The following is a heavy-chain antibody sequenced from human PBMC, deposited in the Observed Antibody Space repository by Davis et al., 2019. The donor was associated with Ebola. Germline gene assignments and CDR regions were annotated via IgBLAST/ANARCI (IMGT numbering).Heavy chain of an antibody. CDR1: GFTSSSYG. CDR3: AKHLAAAGTLDY. V-gene: IGHV3-33*06. D-gene: IGHD6-13*01. CDR2: IWYDGSNK. Sequence: GGSLRLSCQAPGFTSSSYGMHWVRQAPGKGLEWVAVIWYDGSNKYYADSVKGRFTISRDNSKNTLYLQMNSLRAEDTAVYYCAKHLAAAGTLDYWGQGTLVTVSS. J-gene: IGHJ4*02.